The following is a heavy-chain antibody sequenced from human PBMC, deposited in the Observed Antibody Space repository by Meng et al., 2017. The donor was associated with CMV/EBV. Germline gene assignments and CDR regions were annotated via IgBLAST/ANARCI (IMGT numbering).Heavy chain of an antibody. D-gene: IGHD3-22*01. J-gene: IGHJ4*02. Sequence: HGGAGLLKPSETLSLTCAVYGVSFSGYYWSWIRQPPGKGLEWIGEINHSGSTNYNPSLKSRVTISVDTSKNQFSLKLSSVTAADTAVHYCARGGPNDSSGYYPYYFDYWGQGTLVTVSS. CDR3: ARGGPNDSSGYYPYYFDY. CDR1: GVSFSGYY. CDR2: INHSGST. V-gene: IGHV4-34*01.